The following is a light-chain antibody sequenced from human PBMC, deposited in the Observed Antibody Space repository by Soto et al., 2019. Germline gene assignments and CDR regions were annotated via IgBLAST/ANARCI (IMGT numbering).Light chain of an antibody. CDR1: SSDVGFYNY. CDR2: EVS. J-gene: IGLJ1*01. V-gene: IGLV2-14*01. Sequence: QSALTQPASVSGSPGQSITTSCTGTSSDVGFYNYVSWYQQHPGKAPKLMIYEVSNRPSGVSNRFSGSKSGNTASLTISGLQAEDEADYYCSSYTTSSTLVFGTGTKVTVL. CDR3: SSYTTSSTLV.